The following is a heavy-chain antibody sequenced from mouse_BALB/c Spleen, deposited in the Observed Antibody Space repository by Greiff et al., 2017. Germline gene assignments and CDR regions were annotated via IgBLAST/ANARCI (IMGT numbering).Heavy chain of an antibody. CDR3: ARVDGYYFDY. V-gene: IGHV5-6-3*01. D-gene: IGHD1-2*01. Sequence: EVKLMESGGGLVQPGGSLKLSCAASGFTFSSYGMSWVRQTPDKRLELVATINSNGGSTYYPDSVKGRFTISRDNAKNTLYLQMSSLKSEDTAMYYCARVDGYYFDYWGQGTTLTVSS. J-gene: IGHJ2*01. CDR1: GFTFSSYG. CDR2: INSNGGST.